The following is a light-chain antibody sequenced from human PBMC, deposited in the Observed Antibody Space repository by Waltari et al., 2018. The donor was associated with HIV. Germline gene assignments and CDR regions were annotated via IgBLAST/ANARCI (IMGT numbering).Light chain of an antibody. CDR1: SSNLGNNY. Sequence: QSVLTQPPSVSAAPGQKVTISCSGSSSNLGNNYVSWYQQLPGTAPKLPIYDNNNRPSGIPDRFSGSKSGTSATLGITGLQTGDEADYYCGTWDTGLSVVVFGGGTKLTVL. V-gene: IGLV1-51*01. J-gene: IGLJ2*01. CDR3: GTWDTGLSVVV. CDR2: DNN.